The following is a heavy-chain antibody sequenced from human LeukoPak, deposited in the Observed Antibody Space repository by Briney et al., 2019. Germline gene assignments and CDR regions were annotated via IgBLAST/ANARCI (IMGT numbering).Heavy chain of an antibody. CDR3: ARPTPYCSGGSCYFDY. D-gene: IGHD2-15*01. Sequence: SETLSLTCGVSGYSISSGYYWGWFRQPPGKGLEWIGSIYQSGRTYYNPSLKSRVTISVDTSKNQFSLKLSSVTAADTAVYYCARPTPYCSGGSCYFDYWGQGTLVTVSS. CDR1: GYSISSGYY. V-gene: IGHV4-38-2*01. J-gene: IGHJ4*02. CDR2: IYQSGRT.